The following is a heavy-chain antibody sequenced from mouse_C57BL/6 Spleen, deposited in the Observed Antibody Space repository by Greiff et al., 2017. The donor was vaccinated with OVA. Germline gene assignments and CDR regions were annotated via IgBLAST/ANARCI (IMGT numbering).Heavy chain of an antibody. D-gene: IGHD2-4*01. CDR1: GFTFSDYG. CDR2: ISSGSSTI. V-gene: IGHV5-17*01. Sequence: EVKLMESGGGLVKPGGSLKLSCAASGFTFSDYGMHWVRQAPEKGLEWVAYISSGSSTIYYADTVKGRFTISRDNAKNTLFLQMTSLRSEDTAMYYCARDDYDRAMDYWGQGTSVTVSS. J-gene: IGHJ4*01. CDR3: ARDDYDRAMDY.